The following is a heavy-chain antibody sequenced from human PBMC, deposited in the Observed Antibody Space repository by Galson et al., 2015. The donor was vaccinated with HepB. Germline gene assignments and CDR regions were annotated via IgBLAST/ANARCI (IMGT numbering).Heavy chain of an antibody. CDR2: INAGYGDT. Sequence: SVKVSCKASGYTFTNYAMQWVRQAPGQRLDWMGWINAGYGDTRYSQKFQGRVTFTRDTSATTVYTELSSLRSEDTAVYYCARALTRLGSGSLLGYWGQGTLVTVSS. CDR3: ARALTRLGSGSLLGY. CDR1: GYTFTNYA. V-gene: IGHV1-3*01. D-gene: IGHD3-10*01. J-gene: IGHJ4*02.